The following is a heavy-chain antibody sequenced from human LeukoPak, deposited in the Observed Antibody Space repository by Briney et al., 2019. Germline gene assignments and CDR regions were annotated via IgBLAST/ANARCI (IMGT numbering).Heavy chain of an antibody. Sequence: GGSLRLSCAASGFTFDDYAMHWVRQAPGKGLEWVSGISWNSGSIGYADSVKGRFTISRDNAKNSLYLQMNSLRAEDTALYYCAKLWGCSSSWYNFDYWGQGTLVTVSS. D-gene: IGHD6-13*01. CDR1: GFTFDDYA. J-gene: IGHJ4*02. CDR3: AKLWGCSSSWYNFDY. CDR2: ISWNSGSI. V-gene: IGHV3-9*01.